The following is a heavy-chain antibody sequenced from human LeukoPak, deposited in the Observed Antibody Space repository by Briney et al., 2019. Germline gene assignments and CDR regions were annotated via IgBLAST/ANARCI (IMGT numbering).Heavy chain of an antibody. J-gene: IGHJ4*02. V-gene: IGHV4-39*02. CDR2: IYFSGNT. CDR3: ARDYLGAGTVGATSGY. D-gene: IGHD1-26*01. Sequence: PSETLSLTCTVSGGSITSSSFYWGWVRQPPGKGLEWIGSIYFSGNTYYNPSLKSRLTISVDTSKNQFSLNLSSVTAADTAVYYCARDYLGAGTVGATSGYWGQGTLVTVSS. CDR1: GGSITSSSFY.